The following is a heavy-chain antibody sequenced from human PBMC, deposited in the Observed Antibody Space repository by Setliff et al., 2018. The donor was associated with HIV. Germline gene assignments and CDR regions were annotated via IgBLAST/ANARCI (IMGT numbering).Heavy chain of an antibody. CDR1: GGSISSHY. CDR3: ARVARMHPFDP. V-gene: IGHV4-59*11. CDR2: IYYNGGT. Sequence: ASETLSLTCTVSGGSISSHYWIWIRQPPGKGLEWIGLIYYNGGTNYNSSLESRVTISVDRSKNQFSLKLTSVTAADTAVYYCARVARMHPFDPWGRGALVTVS. J-gene: IGHJ5*02.